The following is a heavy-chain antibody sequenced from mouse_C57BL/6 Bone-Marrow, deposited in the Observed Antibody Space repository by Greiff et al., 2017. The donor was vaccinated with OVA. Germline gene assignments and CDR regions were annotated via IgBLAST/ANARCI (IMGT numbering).Heavy chain of an antibody. Sequence: EVQLQQSGPELVKPGASVKISCKASGYTFTDYYMNWVKQSHGKSLEWIGDINPNNGGTSYNQKFKGKATLTVDKSSSTAYMELSSLTSEDSAIYFCARRDDGYYGFDYWGQGTTLTVSS. D-gene: IGHD2-3*01. CDR3: ARRDDGYYGFDY. V-gene: IGHV1-26*01. J-gene: IGHJ2*01. CDR1: GYTFTDYY. CDR2: INPNNGGT.